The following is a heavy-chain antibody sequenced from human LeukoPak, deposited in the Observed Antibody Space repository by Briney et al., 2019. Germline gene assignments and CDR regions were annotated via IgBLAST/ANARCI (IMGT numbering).Heavy chain of an antibody. CDR3: AREGDYYGSGSYFNHDAFDI. D-gene: IGHD3-10*01. CDR1: GFTFSSYS. V-gene: IGHV3-21*01. J-gene: IGHJ3*02. Sequence: TGGSLRLSCAASGFTFSSYSMNWVRQAPGKGLEWVSSISSSRSYIYYADSVKGRFTISRDNAKNSLYLQMNSLRAEDTAVYYCAREGDYYGSGSYFNHDAFDIWGQGTMVTVSS. CDR2: ISSSRSYI.